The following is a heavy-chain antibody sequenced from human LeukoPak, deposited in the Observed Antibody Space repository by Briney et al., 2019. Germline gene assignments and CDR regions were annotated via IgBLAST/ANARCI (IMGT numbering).Heavy chain of an antibody. Sequence: ASVKVSCKASGGTFSSYAISWVRQAPGQGLEWMGGIIPIFGTANYAQKFQGRVTITADESTSTAYMDLSNLRSEDTAVYYCARAKRSGSDPDYMDVWGKGTTVTISS. D-gene: IGHD1-26*01. V-gene: IGHV1-69*13. CDR3: ARAKRSGSDPDYMDV. CDR1: GGTFSSYA. J-gene: IGHJ6*03. CDR2: IIPIFGTA.